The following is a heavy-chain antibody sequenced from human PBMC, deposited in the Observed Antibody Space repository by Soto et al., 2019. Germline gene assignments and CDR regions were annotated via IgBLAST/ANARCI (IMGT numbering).Heavy chain of an antibody. CDR1: GFSLSTSGMC. CDR2: IDWDDDK. D-gene: IGHD1-26*01. CDR3: ARMYKWEHDAFDI. V-gene: IGHV2-70*01. Sequence: SGPTLVNPTQTLTLTCTFSGFSLSTSGMCVSWIRQPPGKALEWLALIDWDDDKYYSTSLKTRLTIYKDTSKNQVVLTMANMDPVDTDTYYCARMYKWEHDAFDIWGQGTMVTVSS. J-gene: IGHJ3*02.